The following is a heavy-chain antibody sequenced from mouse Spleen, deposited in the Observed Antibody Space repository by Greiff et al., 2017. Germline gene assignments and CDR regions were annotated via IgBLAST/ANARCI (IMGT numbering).Heavy chain of an antibody. V-gene: IGHV2-6-1*01. Sequence: VQVVESGPGLVAPSQSLSITCTVSGFSLTSYGVHWVRQPPGKGLEWLVVIWSDGSTTYNSALKSRLSISKDNSKSQVFLKMNSLQTDDTAMYYCARQDYYGSSRGGAMDYWGQGTSVTVSS. CDR1: GFSLTSYG. CDR3: ARQDYYGSSRGGAMDY. J-gene: IGHJ4*01. CDR2: IWSDGST. D-gene: IGHD1-1*01.